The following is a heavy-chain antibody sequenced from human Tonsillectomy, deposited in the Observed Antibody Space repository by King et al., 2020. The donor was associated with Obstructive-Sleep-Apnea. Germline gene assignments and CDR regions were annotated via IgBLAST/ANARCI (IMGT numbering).Heavy chain of an antibody. CDR2: ISYDGSNK. CDR1: GFTFSSYG. Sequence: VQLVESGGGVVQPGRSLRLSCAASGFTFSSYGMHWVRQAPGKGLEWVAVISYDGSNKYYADSVKGRFTISRDNSKNTLYLQMNSLRAEDTAVYYCAKFSRVASGAIFHCWGQGTLVTVSS. D-gene: IGHD1-26*01. V-gene: IGHV3-30*18. J-gene: IGHJ4*02. CDR3: AKFSRVASGAIFHC.